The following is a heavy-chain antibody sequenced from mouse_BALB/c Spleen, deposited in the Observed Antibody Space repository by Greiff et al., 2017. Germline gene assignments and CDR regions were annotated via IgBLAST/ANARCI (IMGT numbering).Heavy chain of an antibody. V-gene: IGHV5-17*02. J-gene: IGHJ4*01. CDR3: ERGDYNGSSYYVWDN. D-gene: IGHD1-1*01. CDR2: ISSGSSTI. Sequence: EVKLMESGGGLVQPGGSRKLSCAASGFTFSSFGMHWVRQAPEKGLEWVAYISSGSSTIYYADTVKGRFTISRDNPKNTLFLQMTSLRSEDTAMYYCERGDYNGSSYYVWDNWVKGTSAT. CDR1: GFTFSSFG.